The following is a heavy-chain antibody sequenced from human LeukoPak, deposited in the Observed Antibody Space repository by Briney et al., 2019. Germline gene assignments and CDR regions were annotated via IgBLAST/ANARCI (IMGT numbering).Heavy chain of an antibody. Sequence: SETLSLTCTVSGGSIYSGGYYWSWIRQHPGKGLEWIGYIYYTGSTYYNPSLKSRVAISVDTSKNQFSLILSSVTAADTAVYYCARRKSSSRNAPFDYWGQGTLVTVSS. D-gene: IGHD6-13*01. CDR3: ARRKSSSRNAPFDY. CDR2: IYYTGST. V-gene: IGHV4-31*03. CDR1: GGSIYSGGYY. J-gene: IGHJ4*02.